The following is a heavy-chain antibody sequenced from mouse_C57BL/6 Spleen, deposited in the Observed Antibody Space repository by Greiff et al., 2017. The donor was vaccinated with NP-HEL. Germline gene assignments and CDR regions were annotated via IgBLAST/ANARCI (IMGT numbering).Heavy chain of an antibody. CDR2: IHPNSGST. Sequence: QVQLQQSGAELVKPGASVKLSCKASGYTFTSYWMHWVKQRPGQGLEWIGMIHPNSGSTNYNEKFKSKATLTVDKSSSTAYMQLSSLTSEDSAVYYCARGYGSSYEAMDYWGQGTSVTVSS. CDR1: GYTFTSYW. V-gene: IGHV1-64*01. CDR3: ARGYGSSYEAMDY. J-gene: IGHJ4*01. D-gene: IGHD1-1*01.